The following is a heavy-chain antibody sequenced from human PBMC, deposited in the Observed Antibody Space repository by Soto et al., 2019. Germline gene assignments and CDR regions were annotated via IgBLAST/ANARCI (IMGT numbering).Heavy chain of an antibody. CDR3: ARGVKDIVVVVAATWDWFDP. J-gene: IGHJ5*02. Sequence: QVPLVQSGAEVKKPGASVKVSCKASGYTFTSYGISWVRQAPGQGLEWMGWISAYNGNTNYAQKLQGRVTMTTDTSTSTAYMELRSLRSDDTAVYYCARGVKDIVVVVAATWDWFDPWGQGTLVTVSS. V-gene: IGHV1-18*01. D-gene: IGHD2-15*01. CDR2: ISAYNGNT. CDR1: GYTFTSYG.